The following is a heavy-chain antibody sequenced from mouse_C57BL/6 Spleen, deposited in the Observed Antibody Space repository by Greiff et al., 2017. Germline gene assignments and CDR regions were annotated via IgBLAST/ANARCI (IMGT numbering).Heavy chain of an antibody. CDR2: IYPGSGNT. Sequence: QVQLQQSGPELVKPGASVKISCKASGYSFTSYYIHWVKQRPGQGLEWIGWIYPGSGNTKYNEKFKGKDTLTADTSSSTAYMQLSSLTSEDSAVYYCASNWDSAWFAYWGQGTLVTVSA. CDR3: ASNWDSAWFAY. V-gene: IGHV1-66*01. J-gene: IGHJ3*01. CDR1: GYSFTSYY. D-gene: IGHD4-1*01.